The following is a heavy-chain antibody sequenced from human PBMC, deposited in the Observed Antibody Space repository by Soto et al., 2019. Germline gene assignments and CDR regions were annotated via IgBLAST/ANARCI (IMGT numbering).Heavy chain of an antibody. V-gene: IGHV1-3*01. CDR1: GYTFTIYD. CDR3: ARGTYDTSEYPSNYFDH. CDR2: INPGNGNT. J-gene: IGHJ4*02. Sequence: ASVKVSCKASGYTFTIYDSNWVRQATGQGLEWMGWINPGNGNTKHSPKFQGRVSITRDRSTSIIYMELTSLRYEDTAVYYCARGTYDTSEYPSNYFDHWGQGTLLTVSS. D-gene: IGHD3-22*01.